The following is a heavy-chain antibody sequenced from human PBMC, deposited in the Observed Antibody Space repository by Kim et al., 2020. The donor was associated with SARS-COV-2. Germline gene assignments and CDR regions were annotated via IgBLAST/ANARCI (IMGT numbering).Heavy chain of an antibody. Sequence: GGSLRLSCAASGFTFSSYGMHWVRQAPGKGLEWVAVIWYDGSNKYYADSVKGRFTISRDNSKNTLYLQMNSLRAEDTAVYYCARDPGYSYGKMHYYYYGMDVWGQGTTVTVSS. CDR2: IWYDGSNK. J-gene: IGHJ6*02. CDR3: ARDPGYSYGKMHYYYYGMDV. V-gene: IGHV3-33*01. D-gene: IGHD5-18*01. CDR1: GFTFSSYG.